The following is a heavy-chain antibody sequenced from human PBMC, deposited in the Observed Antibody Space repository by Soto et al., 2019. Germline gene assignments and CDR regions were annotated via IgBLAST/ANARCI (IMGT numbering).Heavy chain of an antibody. CDR3: ASWPVHWAYYGSGTDAFDI. J-gene: IGHJ3*02. Sequence: ASVKVSCKASGYTFTSYGISWVRQAPGQGLEWMGWISAYNGNTNYAQKLQGRVTMTTDTSTSTAYMELRSLRSDDTAVYYCASWPVHWAYYGSGTDAFDIWGQGTMVT. D-gene: IGHD3-10*01. CDR1: GYTFTSYG. V-gene: IGHV1-18*01. CDR2: ISAYNGNT.